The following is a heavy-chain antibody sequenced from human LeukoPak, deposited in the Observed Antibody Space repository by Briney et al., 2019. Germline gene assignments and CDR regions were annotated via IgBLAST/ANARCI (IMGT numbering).Heavy chain of an antibody. Sequence: GGSLRLSCAASGFTFNDYYMSWIRQAPGKGLEWLSYINIGGTNTHYADSEKGRFTISRDNAKKSLYLEMNNLRAEDTAVYYCATDGAGFDTWGQGVLVTVSS. CDR2: INIGGTNT. J-gene: IGHJ5*02. CDR3: ATDGAGFDT. V-gene: IGHV3-11*01. CDR1: GFTFNDYY.